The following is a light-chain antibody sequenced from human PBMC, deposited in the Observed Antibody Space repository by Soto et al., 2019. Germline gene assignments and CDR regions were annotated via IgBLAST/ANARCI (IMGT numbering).Light chain of an antibody. CDR3: QQRSNRPWT. V-gene: IGKV3-11*01. CDR1: QSVSSY. CDR2: DAS. Sequence: DIVLTQSPATLSLSPGERATLSCRASQSVSSYLAWYQQKPGQAPRLLIYDASNRATGIPARFRGSGSGTDFTLTISSLEPEDFAVYYCQQRSNRPWTFGQGTKV. J-gene: IGKJ1*01.